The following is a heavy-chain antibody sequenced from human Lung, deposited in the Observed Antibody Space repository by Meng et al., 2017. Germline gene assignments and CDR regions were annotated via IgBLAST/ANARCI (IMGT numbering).Heavy chain of an antibody. CDR3: VGTIGYYYAMAY. CDR2: IYYSGST. Sequence: QVQLQESGPALVKPSQTLSLTCTVSGGSISSGGYYWSWIRQYPGKGLEWIGYIYYSGSTYYNPSLRTRVTISLDPSKNQFSLKLSSVTAADTAVYYCVGTIGYYYAMAYWGQGTLVTVSS. V-gene: IGHV4-31*03. CDR1: GGSISSGGYY. J-gene: IGHJ4*02. D-gene: IGHD3-22*01.